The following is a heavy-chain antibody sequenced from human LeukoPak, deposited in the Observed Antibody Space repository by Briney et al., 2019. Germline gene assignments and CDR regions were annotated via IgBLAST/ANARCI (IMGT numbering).Heavy chain of an antibody. D-gene: IGHD6-19*01. CDR1: GGSISSYY. CDR3: ASQDSGDYVVY. Sequence: PSQTLSLTCTVSGGSISSYYWSWIRQPPGKGLEWIGYIYYSGSTYYNPSLKSRVTISVDTSKNQFSLKLSSVTAADTAVYYCASQDSGDYVVYWGQGTLVTVSS. V-gene: IGHV4-59*04. J-gene: IGHJ4*02. CDR2: IYYSGST.